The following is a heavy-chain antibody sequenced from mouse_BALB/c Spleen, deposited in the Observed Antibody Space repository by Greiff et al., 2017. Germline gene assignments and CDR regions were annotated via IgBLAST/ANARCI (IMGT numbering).Heavy chain of an antibody. CDR2: ISSGGSYT. V-gene: IGHV5-6-4*01. J-gene: IGHJ2*01. D-gene: IGHD2-10*02. CDR1: GFTFSSYT. Sequence: EVQGVESGGGLVKPGGSLKLSCAASGFTFSSYTMSWVRQTPEKRLEWVATISSGGSYTYYPDSVKGRFTISRDNAKNTLYLQMSSLKSEDTAMYYCTREYGNYNYFDYGGQGTTLTVSS. CDR3: TREYGNYNYFDY.